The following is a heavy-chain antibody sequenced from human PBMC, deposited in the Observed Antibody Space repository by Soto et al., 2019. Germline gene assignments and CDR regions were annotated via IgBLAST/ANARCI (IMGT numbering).Heavy chain of an antibody. D-gene: IGHD3-10*01. V-gene: IGHV3-9*01. CDR3: AKEIYDSGSFDY. CDR2: ISSNSGNK. Sequence: PGGSLRLSCAASGFTFDDYAMHWVRQAPGKGLEWVSGISSNSGNKGYADSVKGRFTISRDNAKNSLYLQMNSLRAEDTALYYCAKEIYDSGSFDYWGQGTLVTVSS. CDR1: GFTFDDYA. J-gene: IGHJ4*02.